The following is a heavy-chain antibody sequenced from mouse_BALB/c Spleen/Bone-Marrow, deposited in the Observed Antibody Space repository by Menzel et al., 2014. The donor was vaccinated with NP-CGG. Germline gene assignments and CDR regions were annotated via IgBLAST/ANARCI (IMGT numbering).Heavy chain of an antibody. J-gene: IGHJ3*01. CDR2: ISTYSGNT. V-gene: IGHV1-67*01. CDR1: GYIFTDYA. Sequence: VKLMESGPELVRPGVSVKISCEGSGYIFTDYAMHWVKQSHAKSLEWIGVISTYSGNTNYNQKFKGKATMTVDKSSSTAYMELARLTSEDSAIYYCARGRQLGLRSFAYWGQGTLVTVSA. CDR3: ARGRQLGLRSFAY. D-gene: IGHD3-2*01.